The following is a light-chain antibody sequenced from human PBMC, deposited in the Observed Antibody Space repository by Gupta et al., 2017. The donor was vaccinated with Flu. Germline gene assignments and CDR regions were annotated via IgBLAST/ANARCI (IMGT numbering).Light chain of an antibody. V-gene: IGLV1-40*01. CDR2: ANT. J-gene: IGLJ3*02. CDR1: SSDRGAGYN. CDR3: QSYDGDLRAWV. Sequence: QSVLTQPPSVTGAPGQTVTLSSTGRSSDRGAGYNVHWYQQHSGAAPRLLIFANTDRPSGVPDRFSGSKSGTTASLTIAGLQAADEAAYYCQSYDGDLRAWVLGEGTKLTVL.